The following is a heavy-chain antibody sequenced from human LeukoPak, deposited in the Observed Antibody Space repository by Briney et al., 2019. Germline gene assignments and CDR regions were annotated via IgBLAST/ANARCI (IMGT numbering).Heavy chain of an antibody. D-gene: IGHD5-12*01. Sequence: GGSLRLSCAATGFTFSDYYMSWIRQAPGKGLEWASYISSSGSTIYYADSVKGRFTISRDNAKNSLYLQMNSLRAEDTAVYYCARDVRYSGYDYYYYYYMDVWGKGTTVTVSS. CDR3: ARDVRYSGYDYYYYYYMDV. CDR1: GFTFSDYY. V-gene: IGHV3-11*01. CDR2: ISSSGSTI. J-gene: IGHJ6*03.